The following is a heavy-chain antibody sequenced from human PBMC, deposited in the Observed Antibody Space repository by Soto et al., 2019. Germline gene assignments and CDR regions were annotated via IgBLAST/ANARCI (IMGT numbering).Heavy chain of an antibody. CDR2: IYYSGST. D-gene: IGHD2-2*01. CDR3: ARGVVPAATYYYYGMDV. CDR1: GCSISGYY. J-gene: IGHJ6*02. Sequence: QVQLQESGPGLVKPSETLSLTCTVSGCSISGYYWSWIRQPPGKGLVRFGYIYYSGSTNYHPSLKGRVTISVDTTKTQSSLELSSAAAADTVVYCCARGVVPAATYYYYGMDVWGQGTTVTVSS. V-gene: IGHV4-59*01.